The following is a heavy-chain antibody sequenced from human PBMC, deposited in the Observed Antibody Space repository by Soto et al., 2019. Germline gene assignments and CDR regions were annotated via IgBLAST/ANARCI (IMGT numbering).Heavy chain of an antibody. V-gene: IGHV4-59*01. CDR2: IYYNGNT. Sequence: QVQLQESGPGLVKPSEPLSLTCTVSGGSISSYYWSWIRQPPGKGLEWIGYIYYNGNTNYNPSLTSRVTLSVDTSKNQFSLELSSVTPADTAVYYCARVLDSCSGGTCFSGYYYYMDVWGKGTTVTVSS. J-gene: IGHJ6*03. D-gene: IGHD2-15*01. CDR1: GGSISSYY. CDR3: ARVLDSCSGGTCFSGYYYYMDV.